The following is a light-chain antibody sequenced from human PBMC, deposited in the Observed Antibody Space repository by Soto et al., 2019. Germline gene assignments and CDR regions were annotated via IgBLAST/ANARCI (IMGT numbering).Light chain of an antibody. CDR1: QSISSSD. Sequence: EIVLTQSPGTLSLSPGERATLSCRASQSISSSDLAWYQHRPGQAPRLLIYAASSRATGITDRFSGSGSGTDLTLSISRLVPEEFAVYYCQHNGSSSWTVGQGPNLEIK. V-gene: IGKV3-20*01. CDR3: QHNGSSSWT. J-gene: IGKJ1*01. CDR2: AAS.